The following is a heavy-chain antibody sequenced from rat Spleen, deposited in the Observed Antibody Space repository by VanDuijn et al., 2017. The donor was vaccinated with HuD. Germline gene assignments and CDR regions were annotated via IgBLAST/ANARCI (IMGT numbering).Heavy chain of an antibody. V-gene: IGHV2-32*01. CDR3: ARSGVYYGLYVMDA. J-gene: IGHJ4*01. CDR2: MRSDGYT. Sequence: QVQLKESGPGLVQPSQTLSLTCTVSGFSLTSYHVHWVRQPPGKGLEWMGVMRSDGYTSYNSALKSRLSISRDTSKSQVLLKMNSLQTEDTAMYFCARSGVYYGLYVMDAWGQGASVTVSS. CDR1: GFSLTSYH. D-gene: IGHD1-6*01.